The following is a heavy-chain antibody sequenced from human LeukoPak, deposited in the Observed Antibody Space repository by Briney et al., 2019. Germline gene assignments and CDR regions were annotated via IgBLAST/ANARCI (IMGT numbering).Heavy chain of an antibody. CDR2: ISSSSSYI. CDR3: ARDMRHRAFDI. J-gene: IGHJ3*02. Sequence: GGSLRLSCAASGFTFSSYSMNWVRQAPGKGLEWVSSISSSSSYIYYADSVKGRFTISRDNAKNSLYLQMNSLRAEDTAVYYCARDMRHRAFDIWGQGTMVTVSS. CDR1: GFTFSSYS. V-gene: IGHV3-21*01. D-gene: IGHD2-2*01.